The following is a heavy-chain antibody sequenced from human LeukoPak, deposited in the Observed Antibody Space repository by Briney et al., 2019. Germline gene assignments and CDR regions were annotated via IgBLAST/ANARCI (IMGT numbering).Heavy chain of an antibody. Sequence: SETLSLTCTVSGGSISSYYWSWIRQPPGKGLEWIGYIYYSGSTYYNPSLKSRVSMAMDTSKNQFSLRLSSVTAADTALYYCARTLLWFGELGLDVWGRGTTVTVSS. CDR1: GGSISSYY. CDR2: IYYSGST. V-gene: IGHV4-59*12. CDR3: ARTLLWFGELGLDV. D-gene: IGHD3-10*01. J-gene: IGHJ6*02.